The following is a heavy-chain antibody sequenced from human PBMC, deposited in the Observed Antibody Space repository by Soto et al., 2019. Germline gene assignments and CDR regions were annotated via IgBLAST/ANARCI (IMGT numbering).Heavy chain of an antibody. CDR2: IYWNDDK. D-gene: IGHD3-3*01. CDR3: AHRPLYYEFWSGYLNYNWFDP. CDR1: GLSLSTSGVG. J-gene: IGHJ5*02. Sequence: SGPTLVNPTQTLTLTCTFSGLSLSTSGVGVGWIRQPPGKALEWLALIYWNDDKRYSPSLKSRLTITKGTSKNQVVLTMTNMDPVDTATYFCAHRPLYYEFWSGYLNYNWFDPWGQGTLVTV. V-gene: IGHV2-5*01.